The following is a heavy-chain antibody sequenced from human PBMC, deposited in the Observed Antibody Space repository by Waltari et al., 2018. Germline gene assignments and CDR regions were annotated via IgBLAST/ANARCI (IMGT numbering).Heavy chain of an antibody. CDR3: ARGGGGDWEWFDP. D-gene: IGHD2-21*02. V-gene: IGHV4-59*01. CDR2: IYYTGST. Sequence: QVQLQESGPSLLKPSETLSLICTVSGGSISGFYWSWVRQPPGKGLDWIVYIYYTGSTNCTPSLRSRGTMAVATSKNQVSLKLSSVTAADTAFYYCARGGGGDWEWFDPWGQGTLVTVSS. J-gene: IGHJ5*02. CDR1: GGSISGFY.